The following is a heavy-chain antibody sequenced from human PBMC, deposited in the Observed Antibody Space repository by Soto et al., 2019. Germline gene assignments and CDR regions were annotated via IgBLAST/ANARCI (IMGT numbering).Heavy chain of an antibody. V-gene: IGHV4-59*01. CDR1: GGSISGYY. CDR3: GRGEPRVAAGGTVGVDY. CDR2: IYYSGIT. J-gene: IGHJ4*02. Sequence: SETLSLTCTVSGGSISGYYWSWIRQPPGKGLEWIGYIYYSGITNYNPSLKSRVTISEDTSKNQFSLKLSSVTAADTAVYYCGRGEPRVAAGGTVGVDYWGQGTLVTVSS. D-gene: IGHD6-13*01.